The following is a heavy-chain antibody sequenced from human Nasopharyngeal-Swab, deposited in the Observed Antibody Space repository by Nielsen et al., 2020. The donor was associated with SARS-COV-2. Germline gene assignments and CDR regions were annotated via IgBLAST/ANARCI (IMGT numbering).Heavy chain of an antibody. CDR3: AKGSRGYCSGGSCYLYYFDY. D-gene: IGHD2-15*01. Sequence: WIRQPPGKGLEWVSAISGSGGSTYYADSVKGRFTISRDNSKNTLYPQMNSLRAEDTAVYYCAKGSRGYCSGGSCYLYYFDYWGQGTLVTVSS. J-gene: IGHJ4*02. CDR2: ISGSGGST. V-gene: IGHV3-23*01.